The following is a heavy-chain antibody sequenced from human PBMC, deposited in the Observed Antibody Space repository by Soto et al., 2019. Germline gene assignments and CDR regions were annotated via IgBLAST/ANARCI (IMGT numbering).Heavy chain of an antibody. D-gene: IGHD3-22*01. CDR1: GGSFSGYY. CDR2: INHSGST. J-gene: IGHJ4*02. CDR3: ARGLRYYDSAINSYFDY. Sequence: SETLSLTCAVYGGSFSGYYWSWIRQPPGKGLEWIGEINHSGSTNYNPSLKSRVTISVDTSKNQFSLKLSSVTAADTAVYYCARGLRYYDSAINSYFDYWGQGTLVTVSS. V-gene: IGHV4-34*01.